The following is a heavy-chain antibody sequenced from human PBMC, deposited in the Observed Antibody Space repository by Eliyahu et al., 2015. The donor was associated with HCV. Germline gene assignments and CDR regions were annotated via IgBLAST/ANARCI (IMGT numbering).Heavy chain of an antibody. Sequence: EVQLVESGGGLVKPGGSLRLSCVASXFPFSKYAMNWVRQAPGKGLEWVSTITRTSNYIYYGDSVNGRFTISRDNSKNSLYLQMNSLRAEDTAVYFCVRGGLERSGMDVWGQGATVTVSS. CDR2: ITRTSNYI. CDR1: XFPFSKYA. J-gene: IGHJ6*02. V-gene: IGHV3-21*02. CDR3: VRGGLERSGMDV. D-gene: IGHD1-1*01.